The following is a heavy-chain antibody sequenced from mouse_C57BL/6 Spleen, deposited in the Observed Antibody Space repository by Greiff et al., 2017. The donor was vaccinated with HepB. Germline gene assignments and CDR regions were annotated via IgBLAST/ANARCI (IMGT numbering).Heavy chain of an antibody. J-gene: IGHJ4*01. CDR3: ARLITTVVASYYAMDY. CDR2: INPNNGGT. D-gene: IGHD1-1*01. V-gene: IGHV1-26*01. Sequence: EVQLQQSGPELVKPGASVKISCKASGYTFTDYYMNWVKQSHGKSLEWIGDINPNNGGTSYNQKFKGKATLTVDKSSSTAYMELRSLTSEDSAVYYCARLITTVVASYYAMDYWGQGTSVTVSS. CDR1: GYTFTDYY.